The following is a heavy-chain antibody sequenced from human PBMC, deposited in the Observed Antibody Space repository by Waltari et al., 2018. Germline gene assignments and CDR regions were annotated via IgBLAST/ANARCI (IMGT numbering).Heavy chain of an antibody. CDR3: ARDAAGGATGYFDY. D-gene: IGHD1-26*01. CDR1: GFTFSSYS. V-gene: IGHV3-48*04. CDR2: ISSSSSTI. Sequence: EVQLVESGGGLVQPGGSLRLSCAASGFTFSSYSMNWVRQAPGKGLEWVSYISSSSSTIYYADSVKGRFNISRDNAKNSLYLQMNSLRAEDTAVYYCARDAAGGATGYFDYWGQGTLVTVSS. J-gene: IGHJ4*02.